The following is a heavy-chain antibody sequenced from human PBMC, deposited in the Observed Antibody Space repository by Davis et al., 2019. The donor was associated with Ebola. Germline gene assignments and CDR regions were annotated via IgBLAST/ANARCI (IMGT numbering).Heavy chain of an antibody. J-gene: IGHJ3*02. Sequence: MPSETLSLTCAVYGGSFTDYFWSWIRQPPGKGLEWIGEINHSGSTNYNPSLKSRVTISVDTSKNQFSLKLSSVTAADTAVYYCARGGWYRGLGDAFDIWGQGTMVTVSS. CDR3: ARGGWYRGLGDAFDI. CDR1: GGSFTDYF. D-gene: IGHD6-19*01. CDR2: INHSGST. V-gene: IGHV4-34*01.